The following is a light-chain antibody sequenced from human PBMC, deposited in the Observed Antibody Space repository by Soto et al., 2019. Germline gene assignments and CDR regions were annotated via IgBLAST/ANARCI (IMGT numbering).Light chain of an antibody. V-gene: IGLV2-11*01. CDR3: CSYAGSYTWV. Sequence: QSALTQPRSVSGSPGQSVTISCTGTSSDVGYYNYVSWYQHHPGKAPKLMIYDVSKRPSGVPDRFSGSKSGNTASLTISGLQAEDEADYYCCSYAGSYTWVFGGGTKVTVL. CDR1: SSDVGYYNY. J-gene: IGLJ3*02. CDR2: DVS.